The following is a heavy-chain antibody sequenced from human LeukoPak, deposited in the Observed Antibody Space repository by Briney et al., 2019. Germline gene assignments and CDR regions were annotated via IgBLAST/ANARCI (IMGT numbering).Heavy chain of an antibody. V-gene: IGHV3-23*01. CDR1: GFTFSSYA. J-gene: IGHJ6*03. Sequence: QPGGSLRLSCAASGFTFSSYAMSWVRRAPGKGLEWVSAISGSGGSTYYADSVKGRFTISRDNSKNTLYLQMNSLRAEDTAVYYCAKRPRPLLYMDVWGKGTTVTVSS. CDR2: ISGSGGST. CDR3: AKRPRPLLYMDV. D-gene: IGHD2/OR15-2a*01.